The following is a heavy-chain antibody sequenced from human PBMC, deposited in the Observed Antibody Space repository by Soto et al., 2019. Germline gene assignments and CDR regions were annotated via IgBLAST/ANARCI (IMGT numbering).Heavy chain of an antibody. Sequence: PSETLSLTCTVSGGSISSYYWSWIRQPPGKGLEWIGYIYYSGSTNYNPSLKSRVTISVDTSKNQFSLKLSSVTAADTAVYYCVRLTWGATHAPFDYWGQGTLVTVSS. J-gene: IGHJ4*02. CDR3: VRLTWGATHAPFDY. D-gene: IGHD3-16*01. CDR2: IYYSGST. V-gene: IGHV4-59*01. CDR1: GGSISSYY.